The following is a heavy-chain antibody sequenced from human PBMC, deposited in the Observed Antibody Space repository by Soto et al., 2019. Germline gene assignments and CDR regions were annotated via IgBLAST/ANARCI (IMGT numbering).Heavy chain of an antibody. CDR1: GYTFTGYY. V-gene: IGHV1-2*02. J-gene: IGHJ4*02. CDR3: AREKGIVGATLDY. D-gene: IGHD1-26*01. Sequence: ASVKVSCKASGYTFTGYYMHWVRQAPGQGLEWMGWINPNSGGTNYAQKFQGRVTMTRDTSISTAYMELSRLRSDDTAAYYCAREKGIVGATLDYWGQGTLVTVSS. CDR2: INPNSGGT.